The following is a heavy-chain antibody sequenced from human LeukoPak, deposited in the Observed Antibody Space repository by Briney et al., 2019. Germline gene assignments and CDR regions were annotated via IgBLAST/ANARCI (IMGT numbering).Heavy chain of an antibody. Sequence: PGGSLRLSCAASGFTFSSYEMNWVRQAPGKGLEWVANIKQDGSEKYYVDSVKGRFTISRDNAKTSLYLQMNRLRAEDTAVYYCASPGGPWGQGTVVRVFS. J-gene: IGHJ5*02. CDR1: GFTFSSYE. CDR3: ASPGGP. V-gene: IGHV3-7*03. D-gene: IGHD3-10*01. CDR2: IKQDGSEK.